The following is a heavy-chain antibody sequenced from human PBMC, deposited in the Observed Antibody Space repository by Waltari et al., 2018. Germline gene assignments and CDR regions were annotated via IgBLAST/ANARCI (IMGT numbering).Heavy chain of an antibody. J-gene: IGHJ4*02. V-gene: IGHV3-7*01. CDR3: ARDSDGYNVLSDNYFDY. Sequence: EVQLVESGGGLVQPGGSLRLSCAASGFTFSSYWMSWVRQAPGKGLEWVANIKQDGSGKYNVDSVKGRFTISRDNAKNSLYLQMNSLRAEDTAVYYCARDSDGYNVLSDNYFDYWGQGTLVTVSS. CDR1: GFTFSSYW. D-gene: IGHD3-10*02. CDR2: IKQDGSGK.